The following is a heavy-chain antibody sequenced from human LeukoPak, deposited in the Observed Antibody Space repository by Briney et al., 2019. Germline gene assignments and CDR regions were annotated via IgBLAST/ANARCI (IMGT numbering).Heavy chain of an antibody. V-gene: IGHV1-69*13. D-gene: IGHD3-22*01. J-gene: IGHJ4*02. CDR3: ASNYYDSSGYLPDY. CDR1: EGTYSSFA. Sequence: ASVKVSCKASEGTYSSFAISWVRQAPGQGLEWMGGIIPIFGTANYARKFQGRVTITADESTSTAYMELSSLRSEDTAVYYCASNYYDSSGYLPDYWGQGTLVTVSS. CDR2: IIPIFGTA.